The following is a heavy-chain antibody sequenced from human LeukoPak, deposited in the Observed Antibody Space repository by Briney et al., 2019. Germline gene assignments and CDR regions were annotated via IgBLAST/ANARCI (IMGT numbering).Heavy chain of an antibody. CDR1: GGTFSSYA. CDR2: INPNSGGT. CDR3: ARGRRYYDFWSGPHDAFDI. Sequence: GASVKVSCKASGGTFSSYAISWVRQAPGQGLEWMGWINPNSGGTNYAQKFQGRVTMTRDTSISTAYMELSRLRSDDTAVYYCARGRRYYDFWSGPHDAFDIWGQGTMVTVSS. J-gene: IGHJ3*02. V-gene: IGHV1-2*02. D-gene: IGHD3-3*01.